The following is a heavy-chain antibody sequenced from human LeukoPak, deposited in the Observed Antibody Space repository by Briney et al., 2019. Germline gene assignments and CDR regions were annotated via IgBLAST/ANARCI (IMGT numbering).Heavy chain of an antibody. J-gene: IGHJ4*02. CDR1: GGSISSYY. Sequence: PSETLSLTCTVSGGSISSYYWSWIRQPAGKGLEWIGRIYTSGSTNYNPSLKSRVTMSVDTSKNQFSLKLSSVTAADTTVYYCARVFYDSSCYPRLDYWGQGTLVTVSS. CDR3: ARVFYDSSCYPRLDY. CDR2: IYTSGST. D-gene: IGHD3-22*01. V-gene: IGHV4-4*07.